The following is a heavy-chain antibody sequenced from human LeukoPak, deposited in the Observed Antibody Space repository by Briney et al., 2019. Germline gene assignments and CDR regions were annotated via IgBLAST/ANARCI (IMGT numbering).Heavy chain of an antibody. CDR1: GGSISSSSYY. J-gene: IGHJ4*02. Sequence: SETLSLTCTVSGGSISSSSYYWGWIRQPPGKGLEWIGSIYYSGSTYYNPSLKSRVTISVDKYKNQFSLKLSSVTAADTAVYYCARTFYYTSGSYSLDYWGQGTLVTVSS. D-gene: IGHD3-10*01. CDR3: ARTFYYTSGSYSLDY. V-gene: IGHV4-39*07. CDR2: IYYSGST.